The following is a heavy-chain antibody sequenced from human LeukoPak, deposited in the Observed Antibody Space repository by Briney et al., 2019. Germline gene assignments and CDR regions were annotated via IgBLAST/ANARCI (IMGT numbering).Heavy chain of an antibody. J-gene: IGHJ4*02. Sequence: SETLSLTCAVSGGSISSSNWWSWVRQPPGKGLEWIGEIYHSGSTNYNPSLKSRVTISVDRSKNQFSLKLSSVTAADTAVYYCAKELYVWGSYRSDPSFDYWGQGTLVTVSS. CDR1: GGSISSSNW. CDR3: AKELYVWGSYRSDPSFDY. D-gene: IGHD3-16*02. V-gene: IGHV4-4*02. CDR2: IYHSGST.